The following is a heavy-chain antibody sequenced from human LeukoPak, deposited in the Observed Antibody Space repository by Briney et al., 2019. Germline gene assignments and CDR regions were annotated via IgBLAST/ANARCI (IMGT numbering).Heavy chain of an antibody. J-gene: IGHJ6*04. D-gene: IGHD3-10*01. V-gene: IGHV3-23*01. CDR2: ISGSGGST. CDR3: AKDRWFGELLSQACTWNV. Sequence: TGGSLRLSCAASGFTFSSYAMSWVRQAPGKGLEWVPAISGSGGSTYYADSVKGRFTISRDNSKNTLYLQMNSLRAEDTAVYYCAKDRWFGELLSQACTWNVWGKGTTVTVSS. CDR1: GFTFSSYA.